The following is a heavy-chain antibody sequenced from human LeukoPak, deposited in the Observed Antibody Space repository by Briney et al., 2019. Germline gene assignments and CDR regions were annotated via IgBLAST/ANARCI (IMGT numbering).Heavy chain of an antibody. D-gene: IGHD3-22*01. CDR3: ARHHDSSGDAFQH. Sequence: ASVKVSCKASGYTFTGYYMHWVRQAPGQGLEWMGWINPNSGGTNYAQKFQGRVTMTRDTSISTAYMELSRLRSDDTAVYYCARHHDSSGDAFQHWGQGTLVTVSS. CDR2: INPNSGGT. CDR1: GYTFTGYY. V-gene: IGHV1-2*02. J-gene: IGHJ1*01.